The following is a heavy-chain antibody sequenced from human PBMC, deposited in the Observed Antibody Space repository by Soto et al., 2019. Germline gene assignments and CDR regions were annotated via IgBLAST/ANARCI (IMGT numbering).Heavy chain of an antibody. J-gene: IGHJ4*02. V-gene: IGHV5-51*01. CDR3: AIYGSGSPYFDY. CDR2: IYPAGSDT. D-gene: IGHD3-10*01. CDR1: GYSFFRSW. Sequence: GESLKISCQGSGYSFFRSWIGWVRQMPGKGLEWMGVIYPAGSDTRYSPSFQGQVTISVDKSISTAYLQWSSLKASDTAMYYCAIYGSGSPYFDYWGQGTLVTVSS.